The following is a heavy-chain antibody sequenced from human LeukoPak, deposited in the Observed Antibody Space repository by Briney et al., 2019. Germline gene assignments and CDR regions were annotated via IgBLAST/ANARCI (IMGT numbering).Heavy chain of an antibody. J-gene: IGHJ4*02. V-gene: IGHV3-53*01. CDR3: ARWGSTSWNYFDY. Sequence: RGSLRLSCAASGFTVSNNYMSWVRQAPGKGLEWVSVIYSGGSTYYADSVKGRFTIPRDNSKNTVYLQMNSLRAEDTAVYYCARWGSTSWNYFDYWGQGTLVTVSS. CDR2: IYSGGST. CDR1: GFTVSNNY. D-gene: IGHD2-2*01.